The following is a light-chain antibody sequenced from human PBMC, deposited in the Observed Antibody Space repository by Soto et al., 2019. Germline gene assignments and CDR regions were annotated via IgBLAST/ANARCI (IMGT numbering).Light chain of an antibody. Sequence: EIVLTQSPATLSLSPCERATLSGRASQSVSSYLAWYQQKPGQAPRLLIYDASNRATGIPARFSGSGSGTDFTLTISSLEPEDFAVYYCQQRSNWRITFGQGTRLEI. CDR2: DAS. J-gene: IGKJ5*01. CDR3: QQRSNWRIT. V-gene: IGKV3-11*01. CDR1: QSVSSY.